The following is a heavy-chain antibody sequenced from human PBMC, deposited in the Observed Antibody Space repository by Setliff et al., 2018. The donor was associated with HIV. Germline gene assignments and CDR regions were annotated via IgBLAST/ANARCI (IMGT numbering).Heavy chain of an antibody. CDR3: ARDGPHEGSYRYYYYYMDV. CDR1: GDSMSSDNYF. Sequence: SETLSLTCTVSGDSMSSDNYFWVWVRQPPGKGLEWMGNIFHSGNTYYNPSLKSRVTISVDTSKNQLSLKLSSVTAADTAVYYCARDGPHEGSYRYYYYYMDVWGKGTTVTVSS. CDR2: IFHSGNT. V-gene: IGHV4-39*07. D-gene: IGHD3-10*01. J-gene: IGHJ6*03.